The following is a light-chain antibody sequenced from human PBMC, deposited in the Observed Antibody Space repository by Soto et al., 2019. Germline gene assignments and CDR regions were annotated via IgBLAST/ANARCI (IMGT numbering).Light chain of an antibody. Sequence: QSALTQPASVSGSPGQSITISCTGTSGDIGSYNRVSWYQQHPGKAPKLIIYEVTDRPSGVSNRFSSSNSGNTASLTISGLHAEDEAEYYCSSYTNINKRACVFGTGTKLTVL. CDR1: SGDIGSYNR. J-gene: IGLJ1*01. CDR3: SSYTNINKRACV. CDR2: EVT. V-gene: IGLV2-14*01.